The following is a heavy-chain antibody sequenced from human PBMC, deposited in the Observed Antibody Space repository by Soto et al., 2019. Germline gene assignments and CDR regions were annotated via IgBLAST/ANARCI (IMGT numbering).Heavy chain of an antibody. J-gene: IGHJ4*02. CDR1: GGSLSGYY. Sequence: QVQLQQWGAGLLKPSETLSLNCAVTGGSLSGYYWSWIRQPPGKGLEWIGEVKDGGHTNYGPSLRGRVTLSSDTSKYQFSLRLNSVTAADTGVYYCARGQEGVVATHWDQGSLVTVSS. CDR3: ARGQEGVVATH. CDR2: VKDGGHT. V-gene: IGHV4-34*01. D-gene: IGHD5-12*01.